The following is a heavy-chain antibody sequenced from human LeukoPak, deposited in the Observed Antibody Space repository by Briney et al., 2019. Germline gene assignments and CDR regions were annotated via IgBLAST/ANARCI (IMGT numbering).Heavy chain of an antibody. J-gene: IGHJ5*02. CDR1: GFAFSAYW. Sequence: GGSLRLSCAASGFAFSAYWMHWVRQAPGKGPVWVSQTNSDGSNTNYADFVMGRFPISRDNAKNTLYLQMNSMRVEDTAVYYCAKGVRYSYSWLDPWGQGTLVTVSS. D-gene: IGHD2-15*01. V-gene: IGHV3-74*01. CDR2: TNSDGSNT. CDR3: AKGVRYSYSWLDP.